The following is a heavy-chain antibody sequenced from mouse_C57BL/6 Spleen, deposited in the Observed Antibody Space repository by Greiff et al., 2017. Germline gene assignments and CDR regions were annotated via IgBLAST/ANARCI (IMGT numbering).Heavy chain of an antibody. Sequence: VQLQQPGAELVMPGASVKLSCKASGYTFTSYWMHWVKQRPGQGLEWIGEIDPSDSYTNYNQKFKGKSTLTVDKSSSTAYMQLSSLTSEDSAVYYCAGCLSYYCSSWYFDVWGTGTTVTVSS. CDR2: IDPSDSYT. V-gene: IGHV1-69*01. J-gene: IGHJ1*03. CDR3: AGCLSYYCSSWYFDV. D-gene: IGHD1-1*01. CDR1: GYTFTSYW.